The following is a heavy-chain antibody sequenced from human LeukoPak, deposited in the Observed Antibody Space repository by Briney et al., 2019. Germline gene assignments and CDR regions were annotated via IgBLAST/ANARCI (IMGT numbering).Heavy chain of an antibody. Sequence: AGGSLRLSCAASGFTFSSYWMSWVRQAPGKGLEWVANIKQGGSEKHYVDSVKGRLTISRDNAKNLLYLQMNSLRAEDTAVYYCAGGPGFLIDGWGQGTLVTVSS. D-gene: IGHD3-3*01. J-gene: IGHJ4*02. CDR2: IKQGGSEK. V-gene: IGHV3-7*01. CDR1: GFTFSSYW. CDR3: AGGPGFLIDG.